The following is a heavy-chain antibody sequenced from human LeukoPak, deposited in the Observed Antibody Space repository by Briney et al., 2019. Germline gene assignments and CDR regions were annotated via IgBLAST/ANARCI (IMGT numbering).Heavy chain of an antibody. CDR3: TRGVRALDRKSGSYDAFDV. V-gene: IGHV1-18*01. CDR2: ISALNGNT. J-gene: IGHJ3*01. D-gene: IGHD1-26*01. CDR1: GYSFTSYG. Sequence: ASVKVSCKSSGYSFTSYGITWVRQAPGQGLEWMGWISALNGNTDYAQKLQGRVTVTTDTSTNTAYMELRGLRSDDTAVYYCTRGVRALDRKSGSYDAFDVWGQGTTVTVSS.